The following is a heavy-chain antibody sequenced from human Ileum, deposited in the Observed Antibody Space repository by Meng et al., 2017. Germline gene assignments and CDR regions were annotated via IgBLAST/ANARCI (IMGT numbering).Heavy chain of an antibody. CDR2: SYYDGSS. J-gene: IGHJ4*02. V-gene: IGHV4-31*03. Sequence: QVQLQESGPGLVTPSQTLSLTCRVSGASLSTGGYYWGWIRQQPGKGLEWIGYSYYDGSSYYNPSLKSRPIISLDASKSQFSLRLTSMTAADTAIYYCTRGGFGYSVPFDFWGQGTLVTVSS. CDR1: GASLSTGGYY. D-gene: IGHD5/OR15-5a*01. CDR3: TRGGFGYSVPFDF.